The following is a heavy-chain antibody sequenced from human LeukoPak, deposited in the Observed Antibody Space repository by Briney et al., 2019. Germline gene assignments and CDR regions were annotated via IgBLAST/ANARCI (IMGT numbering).Heavy chain of an antibody. Sequence: GGSLRLSCAASGFTFSSYEMNWVRQAPGKGLEWVSYISSSGSTIYYADSVKGRFTISRDNAKNSLYLQMNSLRAEDTAVYYCARDPDGYNQGYYFDYWGQGTLVTVSS. CDR1: GFTFSSYE. D-gene: IGHD5-24*01. CDR3: ARDPDGYNQGYYFDY. J-gene: IGHJ4*02. V-gene: IGHV3-48*03. CDR2: ISSSGSTI.